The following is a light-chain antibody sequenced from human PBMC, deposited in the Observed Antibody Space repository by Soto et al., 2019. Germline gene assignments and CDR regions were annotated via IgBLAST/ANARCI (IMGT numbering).Light chain of an antibody. J-gene: IGLJ1*01. CDR3: SSYTSSSTLV. CDR1: SSDVGGYNY. V-gene: IGLV2-14*01. CDR2: EVS. Sequence: QSVLTQPASVSGPPGQSITISCTGTSSDVGGYNYVSWYQQHPGKAPKLMIYEVSNRPSGVSNRFSGSKSGNTASLTISGLQAEDEADYYCSSYTSSSTLVFGTGTKVTVL.